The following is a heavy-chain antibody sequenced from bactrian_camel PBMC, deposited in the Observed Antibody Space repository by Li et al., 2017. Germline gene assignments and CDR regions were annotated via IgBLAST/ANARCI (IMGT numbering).Heavy chain of an antibody. CDR3: ATGSLFGPCLSRNLYSY. CDR1: AYTVKSNC. CDR2: IDTAGRT. V-gene: IGHV3S53*01. J-gene: IGHJ4*01. D-gene: IGHD2*01. Sequence: HVQLVESGGNSVQAGGSLRLSCASSAYTVKSNCMGWFRQVTGKDREGIAHIDTAGRTTYAESAKGRFTMYVDNAKVYLQMNNLTPEDTGMYYCATGSLFGPCLSRNLYSYWGQGTQVTVS.